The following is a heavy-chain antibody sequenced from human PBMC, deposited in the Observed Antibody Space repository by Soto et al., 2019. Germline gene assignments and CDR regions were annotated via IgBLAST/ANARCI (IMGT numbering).Heavy chain of an antibody. J-gene: IGHJ5*02. V-gene: IGHV6-1*01. CDR3: ARQAAAPGIDLWFDP. D-gene: IGHD6-13*01. CDR2: TYYRSKWYN. CDR1: GDSVSSNSAA. Sequence: PSQTLSLTCVISGDSVSSNSAAWNWIRQSPSRGLEWLGRTYYRSKWYNDYAVSVKSRITINPDTSKNQSSLQLNSVTPEDTAVYYCARQAAAPGIDLWFDPWGQGTLVTVSS.